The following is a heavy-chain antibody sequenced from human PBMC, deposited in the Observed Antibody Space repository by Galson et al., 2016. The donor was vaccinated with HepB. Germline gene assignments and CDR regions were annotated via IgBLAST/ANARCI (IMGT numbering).Heavy chain of an antibody. CDR3: AREVRVVPAATFNWFDP. V-gene: IGHV4-61*01. J-gene: IGHJ5*02. Sequence: SETLSLTCTVSGGSVSSGSYYWSWIRQPPGKGLEWIGYIYYSGNTNYNPSLKSRVTISIDTSKNQFSLKLSSVTAADTAVYYCAREVRVVPAATFNWFDPWGQGTLVTVSS. CDR1: GGSVSSGSYY. CDR2: IYYSGNT. D-gene: IGHD2-2*01.